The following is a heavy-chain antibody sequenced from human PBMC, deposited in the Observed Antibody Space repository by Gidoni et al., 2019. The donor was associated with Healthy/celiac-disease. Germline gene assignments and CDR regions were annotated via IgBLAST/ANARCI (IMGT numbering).Heavy chain of an antibody. CDR2: IYYSGST. CDR1: GGSISSGGYH. Sequence: QVQLQESGPGLVKPSQTLSLTCTVSGGSISSGGYHWSWIRQHPGKGLEWFGYIYYSGSTYYNPSLKSRVTISVDTSKNQFSLKLSSVTAADTAVYYCARSMTTPWYFDLWGRGTLVTVSS. CDR3: ARSMTTPWYFDL. V-gene: IGHV4-31*03. D-gene: IGHD4-17*01. J-gene: IGHJ2*01.